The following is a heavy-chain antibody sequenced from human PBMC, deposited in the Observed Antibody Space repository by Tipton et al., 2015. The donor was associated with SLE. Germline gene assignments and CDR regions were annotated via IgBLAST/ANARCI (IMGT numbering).Heavy chain of an antibody. J-gene: IGHJ4*02. CDR2: IFYNGST. CDR1: GGSISCYY. CDR3: ARVNGGIAARYFDY. Sequence: TLSLTCTVGGGSISCYYWSWIRQPPGKGLEWIGYIFYNGSTNYNPSLKSRVTISVDTSKNQFSLRLTSVTAADTAMYYCARVNGGIAARYFDYWGQGALVTVSS. V-gene: IGHV4-59*07. D-gene: IGHD6-6*01.